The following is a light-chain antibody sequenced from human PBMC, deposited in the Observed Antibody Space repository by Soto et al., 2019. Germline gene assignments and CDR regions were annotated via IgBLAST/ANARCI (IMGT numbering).Light chain of an antibody. J-gene: IGKJ5*01. V-gene: IGKV1-39*01. CDR2: DAS. CDR1: QSISTY. CDR3: QQRYMDPLT. Sequence: DIQITQSPSSLSGSVRNRVTITCRSSQSISTYLNWYQKKPGKAPNLLIYDASRLQSGFHSRFSGSGGGTDFTLSISSVQPEDFATYFCQQRYMDPLTFGQGIRLE.